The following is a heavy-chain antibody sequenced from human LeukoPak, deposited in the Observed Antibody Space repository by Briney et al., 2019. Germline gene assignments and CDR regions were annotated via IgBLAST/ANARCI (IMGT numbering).Heavy chain of an antibody. CDR3: ARDRGVTLTLL. Sequence: GGSLRLSCAASGFTISDYCMYWFRQAPGKGLEWLSYISGSSRDTSYADSVKGRFTISRDNAKKSLYLQMNSLRAEDTAVYYCARDRGVTLTLLWGQGTLVTVSS. CDR1: GFTISDYC. J-gene: IGHJ4*02. V-gene: IGHV3-11*06. CDR2: ISGSSRDT. D-gene: IGHD3-10*01.